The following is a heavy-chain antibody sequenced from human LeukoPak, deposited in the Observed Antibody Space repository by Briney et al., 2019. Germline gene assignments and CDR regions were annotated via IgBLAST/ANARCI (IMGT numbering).Heavy chain of an antibody. CDR2: IYYSGST. CDR1: GGSISSSSYY. J-gene: IGHJ3*02. V-gene: IGHV4-39*01. Sequence: PSETLSLTCTVSGGSISSSSYYWGWIRQPPGKGLEWIGSIYYSGSTYYNPSLKSRATISVDTSKNQFSLKLSSVTAADTAVYYCARDKSIAAVRAFDIWGQGTMVTVSS. D-gene: IGHD6-13*01. CDR3: ARDKSIAAVRAFDI.